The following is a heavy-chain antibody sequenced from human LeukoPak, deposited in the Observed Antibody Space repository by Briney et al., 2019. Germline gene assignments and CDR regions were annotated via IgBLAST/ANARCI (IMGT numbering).Heavy chain of an antibody. V-gene: IGHV4-59*01. CDR1: GGSINSYY. Sequence: PSETLSLTCTVSGGSINSYYWSWIRQPPGKELEWIGYIFYSGSTNYNPSLKSRVTISVDTSQNQVSLNVTSATAADTAIYYCARARGSGSYYGHDYYYYHYMDVWGKGTTVTVSS. J-gene: IGHJ6*03. CDR2: IFYSGST. D-gene: IGHD3-10*01. CDR3: ARARGSGSYYGHDYYYYHYMDV.